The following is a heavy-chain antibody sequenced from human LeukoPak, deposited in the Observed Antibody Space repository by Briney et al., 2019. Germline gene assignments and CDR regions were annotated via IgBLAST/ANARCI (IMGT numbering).Heavy chain of an antibody. V-gene: IGHV3-23*01. J-gene: IGHJ5*02. CDR2: ISGSGGST. Sequence: GGSLGLSCAASGFTFSSYAMGWFRQAPGKGLGWVSVISGSGGSTYYADFVKGRFTISRDNSKNTLYLQMNNLRVEDMAVYYCAKDLTFGDGRWEFDAWGQGSLVTVSS. CDR3: AKDLTFGDGRWEFDA. CDR1: GFTFSSYA. D-gene: IGHD2-21*02.